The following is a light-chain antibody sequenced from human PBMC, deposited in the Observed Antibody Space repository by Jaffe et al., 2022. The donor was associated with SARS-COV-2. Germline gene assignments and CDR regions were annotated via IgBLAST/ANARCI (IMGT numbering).Light chain of an antibody. CDR2: AAS. CDR3: QQYYTYPLT. V-gene: IGKV1-8*01. J-gene: IGKJ3*01. Sequence: AIRMTQSPSSLSASTGDRVTISCRASHGISSYLAWYQQKPGKAPRLLIYAASTVQSGVPSRFSGSGSGTEFTLTISCLQSEDFATYFCQQYYTYPLTFGPGTRVDI. CDR1: HGISSY.